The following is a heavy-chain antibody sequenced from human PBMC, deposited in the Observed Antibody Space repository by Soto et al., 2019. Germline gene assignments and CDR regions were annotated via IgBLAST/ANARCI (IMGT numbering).Heavy chain of an antibody. J-gene: IGHJ4*01. CDR1: GFTFATFA. D-gene: IGHD3-22*01. Sequence: GGSLRLSCAASGFTFATFAMSWVRQAPGKGLEWVSGLSDSGGTTYYADSVKGRFTISRDNSKNKLYLQMNSLRGDDTAVYYCVQRGGSGYYGAFDYWGHGTLVTVSS. CDR3: VQRGGSGYYGAFDY. V-gene: IGHV3-23*01. CDR2: LSDSGGTT.